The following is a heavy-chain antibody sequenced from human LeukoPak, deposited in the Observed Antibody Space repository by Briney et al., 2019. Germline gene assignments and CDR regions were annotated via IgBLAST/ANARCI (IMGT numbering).Heavy chain of an antibody. CDR1: GYTFTSYG. CDR2: ISAYNGNT. D-gene: IGHD6-13*01. CDR3: ARDYSSSWSDSEEQNSFDP. Sequence: ASVKVSCKASGYTFTSYGIIWVRQAPGQGLEWMGWISAYNGNTNYAQKLQGRVTMTTDTSTSTAYMELRSLRSDDTAVYYCARDYSSSWSDSEEQNSFDPWGQGTLVTVSS. J-gene: IGHJ5*02. V-gene: IGHV1-18*01.